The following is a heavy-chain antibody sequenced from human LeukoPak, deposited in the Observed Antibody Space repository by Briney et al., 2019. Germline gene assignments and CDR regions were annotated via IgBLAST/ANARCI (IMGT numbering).Heavy chain of an antibody. D-gene: IGHD1-26*01. Sequence: PGGSLRLSCAASGFTFSDYYMSWIRQAPGKGLEWVSYINSGGSHTNYADSVEGRFTISRDNAKNSLYLQMNSLRAEDTAVYYCARVRGSYANDYWGQGTLVTVSS. J-gene: IGHJ4*02. CDR1: GFTFSDYY. CDR3: ARVRGSYANDY. CDR2: INSGGSHT. V-gene: IGHV3-11*06.